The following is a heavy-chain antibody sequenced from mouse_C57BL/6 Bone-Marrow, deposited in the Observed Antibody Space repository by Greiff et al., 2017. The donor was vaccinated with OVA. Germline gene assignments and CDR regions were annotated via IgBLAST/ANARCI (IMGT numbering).Heavy chain of an antibody. V-gene: IGHV5-16*01. CDR3: ARTSYYGLYYFDY. CDR1: GFTFSDYY. CDR2: INYDGSST. Sequence: EVQVVESEGGLVQPGSSMKLSCTASGFTFSDYYMAWVRQVPEKGLEWVANINYDGSSTYYLDSLKSRFIISRDNAKNILYLQMSSLKSEDTATYYCARTSYYGLYYFDYWGQGTTLTVSS. J-gene: IGHJ2*01. D-gene: IGHD1-1*01.